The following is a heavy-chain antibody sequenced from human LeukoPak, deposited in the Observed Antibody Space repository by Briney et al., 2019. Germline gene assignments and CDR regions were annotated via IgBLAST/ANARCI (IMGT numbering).Heavy chain of an antibody. CDR2: IYSGGGT. V-gene: IGHV3-53*01. CDR1: GFTVSSNY. D-gene: IGHD3-22*01. J-gene: IGHJ4*02. CDR3: VRRAGGYPHPYDY. Sequence: GGSLRLSCAVSGFTVSSNYMSWVRQAPGKGLEWVSLIYSGGGTYYADSVRGRFTISRDDSKNTLYLQMNSLRAEDTAVYYCVRRAGGYPHPYDYWGQGTLVTVSS.